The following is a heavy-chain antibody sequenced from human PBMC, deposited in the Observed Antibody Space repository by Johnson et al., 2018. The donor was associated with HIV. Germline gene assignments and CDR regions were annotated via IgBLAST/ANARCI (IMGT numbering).Heavy chain of an antibody. CDR3: GRGRPSGSHDAFDI. CDR2: INWSGGIT. V-gene: IGHV3-20*04. D-gene: IGHD3-22*01. CDR1: GFTFDDYA. J-gene: IGHJ3*02. Sequence: VQLVESGGGVVRPGGSLRLSCAASGFTFDDYAMNWVRQAPGKRLEWVSSINWSGGITAYADSVKGRFTISRDNAKNSLYLQMNSLRAEDTALYYCGRGRPSGSHDAFDIWGQGTMVTVSS.